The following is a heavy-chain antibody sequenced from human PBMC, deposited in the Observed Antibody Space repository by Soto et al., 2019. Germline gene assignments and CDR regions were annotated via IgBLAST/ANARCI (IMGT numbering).Heavy chain of an antibody. V-gene: IGHV4-30-4*01. CDR2: IYKSATT. J-gene: IGHJ5*01. CDR3: ARGRYCLTGRCFPNWFDS. Sequence: SETLSLTCSVSGDSISNLDYFWAWIRQPPGQALEFIGYIYKSATTYYNPSFESRVAISVDTSKSQFSLNVTSVTAADTAVYFCARGRYCLTGRCFPNWFDSWGQGALVTVSS. CDR1: GDSISNLDYF. D-gene: IGHD7-27*01.